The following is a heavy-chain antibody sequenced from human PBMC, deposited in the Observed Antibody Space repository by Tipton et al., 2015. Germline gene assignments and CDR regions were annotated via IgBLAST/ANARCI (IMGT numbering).Heavy chain of an antibody. D-gene: IGHD1-26*01. V-gene: IGHV4-39*01. Sequence: TLSLTCSVSGGSVSNHRYYWAWIRQPPGKGLEYIGSTYYSGKTYYNPSLRSRVTISVDTSNDQFSLRVNSVTAADTAVYYCARQAWVLEGVYDVWGQGTMVTVSS. J-gene: IGHJ3*01. CDR3: ARQAWVLEGVYDV. CDR2: TYYSGKT. CDR1: GGSVSNHRYY.